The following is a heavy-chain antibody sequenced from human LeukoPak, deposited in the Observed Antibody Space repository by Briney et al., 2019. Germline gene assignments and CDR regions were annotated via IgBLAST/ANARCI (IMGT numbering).Heavy chain of an antibody. D-gene: IGHD1-26*01. CDR1: GFTFTSYT. CDR2: TSSSSSYI. J-gene: IGHJ4*02. CDR3: ARAFRSYGDFDY. Sequence: GGSLRLSCAASGFTFTSYTMNWVRQAPGNGLEWVSSTSSSSSYIYYADSVKGRFTISRDNAKNSLYLQMNSLRAEDTAVYYCARAFRSYGDFDYWGQGTLVTVSS. V-gene: IGHV3-21*01.